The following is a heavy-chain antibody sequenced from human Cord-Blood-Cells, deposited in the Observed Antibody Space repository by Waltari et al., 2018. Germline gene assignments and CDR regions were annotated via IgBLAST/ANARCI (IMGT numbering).Heavy chain of an antibody. CDR2: ISYDGSNK. CDR3: AREGSGDYYRGYFQL. D-gene: IGHD2-21*02. V-gene: IGHV3-30-3*01. J-gene: IGHJ1*01. CDR1: GFTFSSYA. Sequence: QVQLVESGGGVVQPGRSLRLSCAASGFTFSSYAMHWVRQAPGKGLEWVAVISYDGSNKYYADSVKGRFTISRDNSKNTLYLQMNSLRAEDTAVYYCAREGSGDYYRGYFQLWGQGTLVTVSS.